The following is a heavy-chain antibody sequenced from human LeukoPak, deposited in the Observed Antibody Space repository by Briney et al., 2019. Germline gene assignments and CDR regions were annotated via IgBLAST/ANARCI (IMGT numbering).Heavy chain of an antibody. CDR1: GFTFSGSA. CDR3: TRHQARYCSSTSCYKTGYPYYYYGMDV. D-gene: IGHD2-2*02. Sequence: GGSLRLSCAASGFTFSGSAMHWVRQASGKGLEWVGRIRSKANSYATAYAASVKGTFTISRDDSKNTAYLQMNSLKTEDTAVYYCTRHQARYCSSTSCYKTGYPYYYYGMDVWGQGTTVTVSS. J-gene: IGHJ6*02. CDR2: IRSKANSYAT. V-gene: IGHV3-73*01.